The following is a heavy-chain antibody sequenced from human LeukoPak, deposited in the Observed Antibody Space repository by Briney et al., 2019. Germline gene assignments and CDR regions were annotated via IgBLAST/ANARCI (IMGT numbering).Heavy chain of an antibody. D-gene: IGHD3-16*02. CDR1: GYTFTSYA. V-gene: IGHV1-3*01. CDR2: INAGNGNT. Sequence: GASVKVSCKASGYTFTSYAMHWVRQAPGQRLEWMGWINAGNGNTKYSQKFRGRVTITRDTSASTAYMELSSLRSEDTAVYYCARDSSIMITFGGVIVENWFDPWGQGTLVTVSS. J-gene: IGHJ5*02. CDR3: ARDSSIMITFGGVIVENWFDP.